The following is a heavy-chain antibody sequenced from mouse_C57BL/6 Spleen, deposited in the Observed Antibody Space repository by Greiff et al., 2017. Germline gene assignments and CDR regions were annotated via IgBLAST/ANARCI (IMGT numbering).Heavy chain of an antibody. CDR1: GYTFTSYW. CDR3: ARGTSYYSNSNYFDY. J-gene: IGHJ2*01. D-gene: IGHD2-5*01. CDR2: IDPSDSYT. V-gene: IGHV1-50*01. Sequence: VQLQQPGAELVKPGASVELSCKASGYTFTSYWMQWVKQRPGQGLEWIGEIDPSDSYTNYNQKFKGKATLTVDTSSSTAYMQLSSLTSEDSAVYYCARGTSYYSNSNYFDYWGQGTTLTVSS.